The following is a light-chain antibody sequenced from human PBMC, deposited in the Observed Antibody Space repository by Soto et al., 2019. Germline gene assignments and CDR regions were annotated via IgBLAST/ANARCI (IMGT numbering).Light chain of an antibody. CDR3: KQRLNWPPG. V-gene: IGKV3-11*01. J-gene: IGKJ1*01. CDR1: QSVTNY. Sequence: EIFLTQSPDTLSLSPGERATLTCRASQSVTNYIAWYQQRPGQAPRLLIYDAYDRATGVQARFSGSRSGTDFTLTISDLEPADFGLYYCKQRLNWPPGFGQGTKVDIK. CDR2: DAY.